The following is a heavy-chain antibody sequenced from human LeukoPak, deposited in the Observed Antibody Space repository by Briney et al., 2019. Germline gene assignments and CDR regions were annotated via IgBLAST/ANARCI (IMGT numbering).Heavy chain of an antibody. V-gene: IGHV3-23*01. CDR2: ISGSGGST. CDR3: AKGADYGSESYYNTYYFDY. J-gene: IGHJ4*02. CDR1: GFTFSSYA. Sequence: PGGSLRLSCAASGFTFSSYAMSWVRQAPGKGLEWVSAISGSGGSTYYADSVKGRFTISRDNSKNTLYLQMNSLRAEDTAVYYCAKGADYGSESYYNTYYFDYWGQGTLVTVSS. D-gene: IGHD3-10*01.